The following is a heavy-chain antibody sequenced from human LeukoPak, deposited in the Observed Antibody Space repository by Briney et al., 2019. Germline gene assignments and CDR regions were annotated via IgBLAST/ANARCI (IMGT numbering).Heavy chain of an antibody. J-gene: IGHJ4*02. D-gene: IGHD3-9*01. CDR3: AKSHRVLRYFDWLPDY. Sequence: SGGSTYYADSVNGRFTISRDNSKNTLYLQMNSLRAEDTAVYYCAKSHRVLRYFDWLPDYWGQGTLVTVSS. CDR2: SGGST. V-gene: IGHV3-23*01.